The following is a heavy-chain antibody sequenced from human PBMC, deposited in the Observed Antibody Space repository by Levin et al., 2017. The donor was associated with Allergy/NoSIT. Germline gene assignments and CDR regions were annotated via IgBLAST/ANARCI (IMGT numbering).Heavy chain of an antibody. CDR1: RFTVSSNY. D-gene: IGHD3-10*01. V-gene: IGHV3-53*01. CDR2: IYSGGST. Sequence: GGSLRLSCAASRFTVSSNYMSWVRQAPGKGLEWVSVIYSGGSTYYADSVKGRFTISRDNSKNTLYLQMNSLRAEDTAVYYCYLGGANYYGSGRHPYYFDYWGQGTLVTVSS. CDR3: YLGGANYYGSGRHPYYFDY. J-gene: IGHJ4*02.